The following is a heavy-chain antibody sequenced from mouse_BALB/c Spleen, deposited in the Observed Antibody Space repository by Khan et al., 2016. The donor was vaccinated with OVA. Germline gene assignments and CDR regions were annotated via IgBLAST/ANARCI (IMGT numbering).Heavy chain of an antibody. Sequence: EVQLQESGPGLVKPSQSLSLTCTVTGYSITSGYGWNWIRQFPGNKLEWMGYISYSGSTNYNPSLTSRISITRDTSKNQFVRQLKSVTTEDTATVYCARTARLKYWGQGTTLTVSS. J-gene: IGHJ2*01. V-gene: IGHV3-2*02. D-gene: IGHD1-2*01. CDR1: GYSITSGYG. CDR3: ARTARLKY. CDR2: ISYSGST.